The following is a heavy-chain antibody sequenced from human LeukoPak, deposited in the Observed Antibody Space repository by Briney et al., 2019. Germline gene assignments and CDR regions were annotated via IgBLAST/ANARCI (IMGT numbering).Heavy chain of an antibody. CDR1: GGTFSSYA. V-gene: IGHV1-69*13. J-gene: IGHJ4*02. CDR2: IIPIFGTA. CDR3: ARVGGYCSSTSCHGKINFDY. D-gene: IGHD2-2*01. Sequence: SVKVSCKASGGTFSSYAISWVRQAPGQGLEWMGGIIPIFGTANYAQKFQGRVTITADESTSTAYMELSSLRSEDTAVYYCARVGGYCSSTSCHGKINFDYWGQGTLVTVSS.